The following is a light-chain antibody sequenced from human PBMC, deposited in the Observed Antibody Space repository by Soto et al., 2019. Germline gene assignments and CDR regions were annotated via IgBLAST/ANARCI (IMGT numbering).Light chain of an antibody. CDR3: SSYTDRKNLV. V-gene: IGLV2-8*01. Sequence: QSVLTQPPSASGSPGQSVTISCTGTSSDVGAYDYVSWYQQHPGKAPKLMIYEINKRPSGVPDRFSGSKSGNTASLTVSALQAEDEADYYCSSYTDRKNLVFGTGTKVTVL. CDR2: EIN. CDR1: SSDVGAYDY. J-gene: IGLJ1*01.